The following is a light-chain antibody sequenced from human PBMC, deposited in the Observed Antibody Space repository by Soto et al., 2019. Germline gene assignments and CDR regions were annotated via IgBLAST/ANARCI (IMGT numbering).Light chain of an antibody. J-gene: IGKJ1*01. CDR1: QSVSSY. Sequence: EIMLTQSPATLSLSPGERATLSCRASQSVSSYLAWYQQKPGQAPRLLIYDASNRATGIPARFSGSGSGTDFTLTIIRLEPEDFAVYYCQQYDISPWTFGQGTKVDI. CDR2: DAS. V-gene: IGKV3-11*01. CDR3: QQYDISPWT.